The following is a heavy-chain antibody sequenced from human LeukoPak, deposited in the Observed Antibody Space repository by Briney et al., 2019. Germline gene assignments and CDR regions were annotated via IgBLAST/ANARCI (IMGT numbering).Heavy chain of an antibody. CDR3: AGSPKNSSSWYEYFQH. CDR2: ISHDGSNK. Sequence: PGRSLRLSCAASGFTFSSYAMHWVRQAPGKGLEWVAAISHDGSNKYHADSVKGRFTISRDNSKNTVYLQMNSLRAEDTAVYFCAGSPKNSSSWYEYFQHWGQGTLVTVSS. J-gene: IGHJ1*01. D-gene: IGHD6-13*01. CDR1: GFTFSSYA. V-gene: IGHV3-30*01.